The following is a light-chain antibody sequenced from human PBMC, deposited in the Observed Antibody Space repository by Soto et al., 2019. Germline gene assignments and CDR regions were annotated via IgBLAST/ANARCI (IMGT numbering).Light chain of an antibody. CDR3: QQSGTSPLT. CDR2: GAS. CDR1: QSVSSSY. Sequence: EIVLTQSPGTLSLSPGERATLSYRASQSVSSSYLAWYQQKPGQAPRLLIYGASSRATGIPDRFSGSGSATDFTLTISRLEPEDFAVYYCQQSGTSPLTFGGGTKVEIK. J-gene: IGKJ4*01. V-gene: IGKV3-20*01.